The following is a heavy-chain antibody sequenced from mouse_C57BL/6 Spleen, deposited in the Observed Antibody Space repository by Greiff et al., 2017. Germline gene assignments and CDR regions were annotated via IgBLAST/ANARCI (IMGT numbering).Heavy chain of an antibody. CDR1: GYSFTDYN. Sequence: EVKVVESGPELVEPGASVKISCKASGYSFTDYNMNWVKQSNGKSLEWIGVINPNYGTTSYNQKFKGKATLTVDQSSSTAYMQLNSLTSEDSAVYYCAREGSSYAPAMDYWGQGTSVTVSS. J-gene: IGHJ4*01. V-gene: IGHV1-39*01. CDR3: AREGSSYAPAMDY. D-gene: IGHD1-1*01. CDR2: INPNYGTT.